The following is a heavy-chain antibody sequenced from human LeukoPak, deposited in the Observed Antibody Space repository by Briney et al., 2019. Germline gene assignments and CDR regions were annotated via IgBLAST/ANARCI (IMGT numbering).Heavy chain of an antibody. D-gene: IGHD6-13*01. V-gene: IGHV3-7*01. J-gene: IGHJ6*03. Sequence: GGSLRLSCAASGFTSSSYWMSWVRQAAGKGLEWEANIKQDGSEKYYVDYVKGRFTISRDNAKNSLYLQMNSLRAEDTAVYYCARERQISSSWYFGYYYMDVWGKGTTVTVSS. CDR1: GFTSSSYW. CDR3: ARERQISSSWYFGYYYMDV. CDR2: IKQDGSEK.